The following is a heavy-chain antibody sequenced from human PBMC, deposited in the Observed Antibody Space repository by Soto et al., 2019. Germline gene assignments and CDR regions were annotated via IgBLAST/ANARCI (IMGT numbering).Heavy chain of an antibody. V-gene: IGHV3-23*01. CDR2: ISGSGGGT. CDR1: GFTFSSYA. CDR3: RGRGVTGEITLLDY. Sequence: EVQLLESGGGLVQPGGSLRLSCAASGFTFSSYAMSWVRQAPGKGLEWVSAISGSGGGTYYADSVKGRFTISRDNSKNRLYPKMNSPSAEDTAVYYCRGRGVTGEITLLDYWGQGTLVTVSP. J-gene: IGHJ4*02. D-gene: IGHD7-27*01.